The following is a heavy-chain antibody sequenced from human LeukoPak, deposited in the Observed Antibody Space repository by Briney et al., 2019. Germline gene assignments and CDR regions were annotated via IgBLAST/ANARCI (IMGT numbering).Heavy chain of an antibody. J-gene: IGHJ3*02. D-gene: IGHD2-2*01. V-gene: IGHV4-4*09. CDR3: ARHAPGYCSGTSCYDAFDI. CDR2: IYTSGST. CDR1: GDCISSYY. Sequence: SETLSLTCTVSGDCISSYYWSWIRQPPGQGLEWIGNIYTSGSTNYNPSLKSRVTISVDTSQNQFSLKLSSVTAADTAVYYCARHAPGYCSGTSCYDAFDIWGQGTMVTVSS.